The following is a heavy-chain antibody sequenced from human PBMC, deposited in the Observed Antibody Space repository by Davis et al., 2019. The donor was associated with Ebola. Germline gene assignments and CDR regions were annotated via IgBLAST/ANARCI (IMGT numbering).Heavy chain of an antibody. CDR2: INHSGPT. CDR3: ARGPTGYCSGGSCYRPPGYNWFDP. CDR1: GGSFSGYY. D-gene: IGHD2-15*01. Sequence: MPGGSLRLSCAVYGGSFSGYYWSWIRQPPGKGLEWIGEINHSGPTNYNPSLKSRVTISVDTSKNQFSLKLSSVTAADTAVYYCARGPTGYCSGGSCYRPPGYNWFDPWGQGTLVIVSS. V-gene: IGHV4-34*01. J-gene: IGHJ5*02.